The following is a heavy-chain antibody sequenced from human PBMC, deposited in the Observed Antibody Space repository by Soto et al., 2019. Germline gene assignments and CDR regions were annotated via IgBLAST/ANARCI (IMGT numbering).Heavy chain of an antibody. Sequence: GGSLRLSCAASGFTFSGSAMHGVRQASGKGLEWVGRIRSKANSYATAYAASVKGRFTISRDDSKNTAYLQMNSLKTEDTAVYYCTRHTDCSSTSCYISNFDYWGQGT. V-gene: IGHV3-73*01. J-gene: IGHJ4*02. CDR3: TRHTDCSSTSCYISNFDY. CDR2: IRSKANSYAT. CDR1: GFTFSGSA. D-gene: IGHD2-2*02.